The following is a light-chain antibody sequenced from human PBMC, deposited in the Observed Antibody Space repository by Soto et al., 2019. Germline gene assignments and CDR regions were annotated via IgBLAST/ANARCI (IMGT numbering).Light chain of an antibody. V-gene: IGLV1-44*01. J-gene: IGLJ2*01. CDR3: AAWDCSLNGVV. Sequence: QSVLTQPPSTSGTPGQRVTISCTGSSSNIGTNLVYWYQLVPGPAPTLLIYDNEERPPGVPGRFSGSRSGTSASLPITGLQAEDEADYYCAAWDCSLNGVVFGGGTKLTVL. CDR2: DNE. CDR1: SSNIGTNL.